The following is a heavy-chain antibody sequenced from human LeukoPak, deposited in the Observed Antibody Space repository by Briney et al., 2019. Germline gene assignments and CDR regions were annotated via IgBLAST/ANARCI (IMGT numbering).Heavy chain of an antibody. D-gene: IGHD3-22*01. CDR1: GYTFTAYY. CDR2: INPNSGGT. V-gene: IGHV1-2*02. J-gene: IGHJ4*02. Sequence: ASVKVSCKASGYTFTAYYMHWVRQAPGQGPEWMGWINPNSGGTDYAQKFQGRVTMTRDTSISTAYMELSRLRSDDTAVYYCAREGGGRDSSGYYLDYWGQGTLVTVSS. CDR3: AREGGGRDSSGYYLDY.